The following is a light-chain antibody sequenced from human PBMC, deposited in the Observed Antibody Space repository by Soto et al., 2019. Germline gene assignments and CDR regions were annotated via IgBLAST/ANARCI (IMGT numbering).Light chain of an antibody. Sequence: QSVLTHPPSASGSPGQSVTISCTGTSSDVGGYNYVSWYQQFPGKAPKLMIYDVSERPSGVPDRFSGSKSGNTASLTVSGLQAEDEADYYCSSYAGSINFYVFGTGTKLTVL. J-gene: IGLJ1*01. CDR3: SSYAGSINFYV. V-gene: IGLV2-8*01. CDR2: DVS. CDR1: SSDVGGYNY.